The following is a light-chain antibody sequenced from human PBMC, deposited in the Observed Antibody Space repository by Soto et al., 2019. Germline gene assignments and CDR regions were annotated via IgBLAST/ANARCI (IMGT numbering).Light chain of an antibody. J-gene: IGLJ2*01. CDR1: SSDVGTYNL. CDR2: EGN. CDR3: CPYAPSRSLL. Sequence: QSALTQPASVSGSPGQSITISCTGTSSDVGTYNLVTWYQQHPGKAPKLIIYEGNKRPSGVSNRFSASKSGNTASLTISGLQDDDEADYYCCPYAPSRSLLFGGGTKLTVL. V-gene: IGLV2-23*01.